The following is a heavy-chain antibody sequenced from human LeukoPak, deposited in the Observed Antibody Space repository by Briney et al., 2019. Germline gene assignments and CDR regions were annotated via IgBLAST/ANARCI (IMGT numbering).Heavy chain of an antibody. V-gene: IGHV3-7*04. J-gene: IGHJ4*02. CDR2: INLDGRQK. D-gene: IGHD3-10*01. CDR1: GCTFSRNW. CDR3: ARDWDGSGTSLDY. Sequence: GGSLRLSCAASGCTFSRNWRSWVGQAPGKGVEWVARINLDGRQKYYVDSVKGRFTISRDNDKNSVFLKMNSVRAEDTAVYYCARDWDGSGTSLDYWGQGTLVTVSS.